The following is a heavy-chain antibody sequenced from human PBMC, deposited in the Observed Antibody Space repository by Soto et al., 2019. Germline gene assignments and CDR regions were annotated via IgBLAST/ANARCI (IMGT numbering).Heavy chain of an antibody. CDR1: GDSVSSKSAA. J-gene: IGHJ5*02. D-gene: IGHD1-26*01. CDR3: TRALSGSYDH. CDR2: TYYRSKWST. V-gene: IGHV6-1*01. Sequence: SQTLSLTFAVSGDSVSSKSAAWNWIRQSPSRGLEWLGRTYYRSKWSTDYAISVKSRITITPDTSNNHFSLQLKSVTPEDTAVYYCTRALSGSYDHWGQGTLVTVSS.